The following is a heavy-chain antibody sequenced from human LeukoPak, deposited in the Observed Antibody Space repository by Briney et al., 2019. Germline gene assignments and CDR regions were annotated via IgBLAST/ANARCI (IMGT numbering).Heavy chain of an antibody. CDR3: ARLPGTNAY. CDR2: IYYSGST. V-gene: IGHV4-59*12. D-gene: IGHD6-13*01. J-gene: IGHJ4*02. Sequence: PSETLSLTCTVSGGSISSYYWSWIRQPPGKGLEWIGYIYYSGSTNYNPSLKSRVTISADTSKKQFSLRLSGVTVADTAVYYCARLPGTNAYWGQGTLVTVSS. CDR1: GGSISSYY.